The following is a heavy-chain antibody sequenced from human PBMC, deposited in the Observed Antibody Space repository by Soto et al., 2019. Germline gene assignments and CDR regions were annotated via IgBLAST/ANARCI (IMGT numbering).Heavy chain of an antibody. J-gene: IGHJ5*02. CDR1: GGSFSGYY. CDR2: INHSGST. D-gene: IGHD1-26*01. CDR3: ARGLVGAIIEFDP. V-gene: IGHV4-34*01. Sequence: LSLTCAVYGGSFSGYYWSWIRQPPGKGLEWIGEINHSGSTNYNPSLKSRVTISVDTSKNQFSLKLSSVTAADTAVYYCARGLVGAIIEFDPWGQGTLVTVSS.